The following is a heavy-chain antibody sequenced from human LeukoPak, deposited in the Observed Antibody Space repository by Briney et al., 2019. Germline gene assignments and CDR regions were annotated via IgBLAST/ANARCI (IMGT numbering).Heavy chain of an antibody. D-gene: IGHD5-18*01. Sequence: GGFLRLSCAASGFTFSSYAMSWVRQAPGKGLEWVSLISSSGGSTYYADSVKGRFTISRDNSKNTLYLQMNSLRAEDTAVYYCAKASGYSYGYNDYWGQGTLVTVSS. CDR2: ISSSGGST. V-gene: IGHV3-23*01. CDR3: AKASGYSYGYNDY. CDR1: GFTFSSYA. J-gene: IGHJ4*02.